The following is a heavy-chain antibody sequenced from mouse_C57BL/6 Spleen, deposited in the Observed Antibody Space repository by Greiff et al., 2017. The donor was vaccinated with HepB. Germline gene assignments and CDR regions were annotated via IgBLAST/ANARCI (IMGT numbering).Heavy chain of an antibody. CDR1: GYTFTSYW. CDR3: ARLGDSNSFDY. V-gene: IGHV1-64*01. Sequence: QVQLKQPGAELVKPGASVKLSCKASGYTFTSYWMHWVKQRPGQGLEWIGMIHPNSGSTNYNEKFKSKATLTVDKSSSTAYMQLSSLTSEDSAVYYCARLGDSNSFDYWGQGTTLTVSS. CDR2: IHPNSGST. J-gene: IGHJ2*01. D-gene: IGHD2-5*01.